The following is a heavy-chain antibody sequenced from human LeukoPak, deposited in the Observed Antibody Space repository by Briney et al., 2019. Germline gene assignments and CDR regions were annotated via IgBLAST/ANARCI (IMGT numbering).Heavy chain of an antibody. J-gene: IGHJ4*02. D-gene: IGHD5-12*01. CDR3: ARDRGGGFDLAFFDH. CDR2: LIPVLGMS. CDR1: GGSFSTYA. V-gene: IGHV1-69*04. Sequence: ASVKVSCKSSGGSFSTYAVNWVRQAPGQGLEWMGRLIPVLGMSHYTPGFQGRVTLTADRSTNTAYMELDRLTSDDTAVYFCARDRGGGFDLAFFDHWGQGTLVTVSS.